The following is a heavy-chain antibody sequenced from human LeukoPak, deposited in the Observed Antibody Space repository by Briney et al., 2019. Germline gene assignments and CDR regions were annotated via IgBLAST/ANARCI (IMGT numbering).Heavy chain of an antibody. CDR2: IYPGDSDT. CDR1: GYSFANYW. V-gene: IGHV5-51*01. D-gene: IGHD4/OR15-4a*01. Sequence: GESLQISCKGSGYSFANYWIGWVRQLLGKGLEWMGIIYPGDSDTKYSPSFQGQVTISADKSISTAYLQWSSLKASNTAMYFCARLGTNFPFGYWGQGALVTVSS. J-gene: IGHJ4*02. CDR3: ARLGTNFPFGY.